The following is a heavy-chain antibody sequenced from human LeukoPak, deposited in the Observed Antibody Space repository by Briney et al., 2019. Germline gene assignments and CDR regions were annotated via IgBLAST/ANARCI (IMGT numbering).Heavy chain of an antibody. D-gene: IGHD6-13*01. CDR2: IYYSGST. V-gene: IGHV4-59*01. CDR1: GGSISSYY. J-gene: IGHJ4*02. CDR3: ASIAAAGTSYY. Sequence: SETLSLTCTVSGGSISSYYWSWIRQPPGKGLEWIGYIYYSGSTNYNPSLKSRVTISVDTSKNQFSLKLSSVTAADTAVYYCASIAAAGTSYYWGQGTLVTVSS.